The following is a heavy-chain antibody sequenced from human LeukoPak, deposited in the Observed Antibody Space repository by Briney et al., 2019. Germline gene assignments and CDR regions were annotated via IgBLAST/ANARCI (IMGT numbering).Heavy chain of an antibody. J-gene: IGHJ4*02. CDR3: AKDRGWGYFEY. Sequence: SGGSLRLSCAASGFTFSTYGMHWVRQAPGKGLEWVAVMSYDGINKYYEDSVKGRFIISRDTSKNTLYLQMNSLRAEDTAVYYCAKDRGWGYFEYWGQGTLVIVSS. D-gene: IGHD3-22*01. CDR1: GFTFSTYG. V-gene: IGHV3-30*18. CDR2: MSYDGINK.